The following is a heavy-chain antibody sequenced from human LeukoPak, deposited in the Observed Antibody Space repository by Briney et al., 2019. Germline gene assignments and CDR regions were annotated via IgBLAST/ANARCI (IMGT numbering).Heavy chain of an antibody. CDR3: ARWIHATGGLDY. Sequence: SQTLSLTCDISGDSVSSDNGAWNWISQSPSRGLDWLGRTCYRSQWLQPYGGPVKGRVTINPDTSKNQISLELSSVTPDDPAIYYCARWIHATGGLDYWGQGTLVTVSS. CDR2: TCYRSQWLQ. J-gene: IGHJ4*02. D-gene: IGHD3-16*01. V-gene: IGHV6-1*01. CDR1: GDSVSSDNGA.